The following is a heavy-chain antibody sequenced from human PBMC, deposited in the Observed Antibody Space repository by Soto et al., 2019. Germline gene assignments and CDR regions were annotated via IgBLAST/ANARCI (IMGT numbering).Heavy chain of an antibody. Sequence: GSLKLSCQDPAYSFSSYCISWVRQMPGKGLEWMGRIDPSDSYTNYSPSFQGHVTISADKSISTAYLQWSSLKASDTAMYYCARDLGSIVVVIFYWFGPWGQVTFVPVPS. CDR1: AYSFSSYC. V-gene: IGHV5-10-1*01. J-gene: IGHJ5*02. D-gene: IGHD3-22*01. CDR3: ARDLGSIVVVIFYWFGP. CDR2: IDPSDSYT.